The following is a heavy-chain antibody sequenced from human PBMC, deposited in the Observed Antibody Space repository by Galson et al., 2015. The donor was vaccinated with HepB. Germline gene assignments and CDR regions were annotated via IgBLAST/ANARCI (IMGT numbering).Heavy chain of an antibody. V-gene: IGHV1-69*13. D-gene: IGHD3-10*01. CDR3: ARVSPLYGDAFDY. J-gene: IGHJ4*02. CDR2: IIPIFGTA. CDR1: GGTFSSYA. Sequence: SVKVSCKASGGTFSSYAISWVRQAPGQGLEWMGGIIPIFGTANYAQKFQGRVTVTADESTSTAYMELSSLRSEDTAVYYCARVSPLYGDAFDYWGQGTLVTVSS.